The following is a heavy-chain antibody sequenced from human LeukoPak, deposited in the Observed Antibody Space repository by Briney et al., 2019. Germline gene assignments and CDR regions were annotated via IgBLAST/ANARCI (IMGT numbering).Heavy chain of an antibody. Sequence: GRSLRLSCAASGFTFSDHYMDWVRRAPGKGLEWVGRVRNKANSYTTEYAASVKGRFTVSRDDSENSLYLQINSLKTEDTAVYYCARAMLRKEDYMDVWGKGTTVTVSS. J-gene: IGHJ6*03. CDR3: ARAMLRKEDYMDV. CDR1: GFTFSDHY. V-gene: IGHV3-72*01. CDR2: VRNKANSYTT. D-gene: IGHD2-8*01.